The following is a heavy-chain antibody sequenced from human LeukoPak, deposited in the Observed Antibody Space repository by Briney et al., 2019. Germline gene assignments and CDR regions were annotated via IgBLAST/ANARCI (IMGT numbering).Heavy chain of an antibody. CDR3: ARGGYYYDSSGYYRSNKYYFDC. CDR1: GGSFSSYY. V-gene: IGHV4-59*01. CDR2: IYYSGST. J-gene: IGHJ4*02. D-gene: IGHD3-22*01. Sequence: SETLSLTCTVSGGSFSSYYWSWIRQSPGKGLEWIGYIYYSGSTNYNSSVESRVTISLDTSKNQFSLKLSSVTAADTAVYYCARGGYYYDSSGYYRSNKYYFDCWGQGTLVTVS.